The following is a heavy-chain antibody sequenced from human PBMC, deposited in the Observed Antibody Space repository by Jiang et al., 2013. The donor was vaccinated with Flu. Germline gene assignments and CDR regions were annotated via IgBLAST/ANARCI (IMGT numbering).Heavy chain of an antibody. J-gene: IGHJ6*02. CDR3: ARESSADYYYYYGMDV. CDR1: GDSVSSNSAA. V-gene: IGHV6-1*01. Sequence: SLTCAISGDSVSSNSAAWNWIRQSPSRGLEWLGRTYYRSKWYNDYAVSVKSRITINPDTSKNQFSLQLNSVTPEDTAVYYCARESSADYYYYYGMDVWGQGTTVTVSS. D-gene: IGHD6-6*01. CDR2: TYYRSKWYN.